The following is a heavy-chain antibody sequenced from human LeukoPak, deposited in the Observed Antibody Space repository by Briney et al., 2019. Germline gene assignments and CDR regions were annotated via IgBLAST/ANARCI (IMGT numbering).Heavy chain of an antibody. V-gene: IGHV3-48*01. CDR1: GLCFSMYT. Sequence: GESLRLSCALSGLCFSMYTMRWVRQAAGEGLEWLSYIIIPTGALYYADSVKGRYTISRDNAKNSLYLQMNNLRAEDTAVYYCVRGKLVYYYDNSGYFDSWGRGTLVTVSS. J-gene: IGHJ4*02. CDR3: VRGKLVYYYDNSGYFDS. D-gene: IGHD3-22*01. CDR2: IIIPTGAL.